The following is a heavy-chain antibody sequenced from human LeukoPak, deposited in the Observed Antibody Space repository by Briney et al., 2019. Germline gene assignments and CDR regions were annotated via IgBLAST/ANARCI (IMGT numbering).Heavy chain of an antibody. J-gene: IGHJ6*03. CDR3: AKDSSGYYHDSYYYYMDV. V-gene: IGHV3-23*01. D-gene: IGHD3-22*01. Sequence: GGSLRLSCAASGFTFSNYAMSWVRQAPGKGLEWVSAISGSGGSIYYADSVKGRFTISRDNSKNTLYLQMNSLRAEDTAVYYCAKDSSGYYHDSYYYYMDVWGKGTTVTVSS. CDR1: GFTFSNYA. CDR2: ISGSGGSI.